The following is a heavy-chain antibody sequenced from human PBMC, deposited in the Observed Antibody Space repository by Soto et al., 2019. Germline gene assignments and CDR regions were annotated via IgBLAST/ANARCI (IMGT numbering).Heavy chain of an antibody. CDR3: ARDKITGLFDY. V-gene: IGHV4-39*07. Sequence: SETPSLTCSVSGGSITSGGYYRTWIRQPPGTGLEWIGEINHSGSTNYNPSLKSRVTISVDTSKNQFSLKLTSVTAADTAVYYCARDKITGLFDYWGQGTLVTVSS. CDR2: INHSGST. J-gene: IGHJ4*02. CDR1: GGSITSGGYY. D-gene: IGHD2-8*02.